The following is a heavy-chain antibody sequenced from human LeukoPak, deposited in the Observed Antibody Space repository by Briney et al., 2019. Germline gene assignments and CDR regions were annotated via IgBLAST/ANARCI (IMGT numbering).Heavy chain of an antibody. V-gene: IGHV3-48*03. CDR3: ARVGYSYGYYYNGMDV. J-gene: IGHJ6*01. CDR1: ALTLISIE. CDR2: ISSSGSTI. Sequence: PGPSPTPAFAAAALTLISIEINWVRHPPGEGRKWVLYISSSGSTIHSADSVKGRFTISRDNAKNSLYPQMNSLRAEDTAVYYCARVGYSYGYYYNGMDVCGQGTTVTVSS. D-gene: IGHD5-18*01.